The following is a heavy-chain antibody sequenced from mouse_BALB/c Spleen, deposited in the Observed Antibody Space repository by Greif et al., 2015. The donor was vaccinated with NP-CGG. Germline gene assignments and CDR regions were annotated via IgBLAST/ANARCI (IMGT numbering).Heavy chain of an antibody. D-gene: IGHD3-1*01. CDR3: ARRHHGTPGAMDY. J-gene: IGHJ4*01. CDR1: GYTFTSYW. V-gene: IGHV1-87*01. CDR2: VYPGDGDT. Sequence: VQLQQSGAELARPGASVKLSCKASGYTFTSYWMQWVKQRPGQGLEWIGAVYPGDGDTRYTQKFKGKATLTADKSSSTAYMQLSSLASEDSAVYYCARRHHGTPGAMDYWGQGTSVTVSS.